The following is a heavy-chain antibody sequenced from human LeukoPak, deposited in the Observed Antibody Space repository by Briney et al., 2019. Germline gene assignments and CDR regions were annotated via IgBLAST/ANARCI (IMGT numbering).Heavy chain of an antibody. CDR1: GFTFSSYG. V-gene: IGHV3-23*01. J-gene: IGHJ4*02. Sequence: GGTLRLSCAASGFTFSSYGMSWVRQAPGKGLEWVSAISGSGDSTHYADSVKGRFTISRDNSKNTLYLQMSSLRAEDTAVYYCARVRPPTPGYWGQGTLVTVSS. CDR3: ARVRPPTPGY. CDR2: ISGSGDST.